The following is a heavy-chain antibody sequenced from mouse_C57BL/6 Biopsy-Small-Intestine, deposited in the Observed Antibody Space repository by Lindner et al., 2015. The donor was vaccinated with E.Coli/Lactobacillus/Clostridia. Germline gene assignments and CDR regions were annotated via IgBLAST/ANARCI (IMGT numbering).Heavy chain of an antibody. V-gene: IGHV1-54*01. CDR1: GYAFTNYL. J-gene: IGHJ3*01. CDR3: AAGLRRGFAY. CDR2: INPGSGGT. D-gene: IGHD2-4*01. Sequence: VQLQESGAELVRPGTSVKVSCKASGYAFTNYLIEWVKQRPGQGLEWIGVINPGSGGTNYNEKFKGKATLTADKSSSTAYMQLSSLTSEDSAVYFCAAGLRRGFAYWGQGTLVTVSA.